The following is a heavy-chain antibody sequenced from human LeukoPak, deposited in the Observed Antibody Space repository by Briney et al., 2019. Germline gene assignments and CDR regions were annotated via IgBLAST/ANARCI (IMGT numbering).Heavy chain of an antibody. Sequence: GGSLRLSCAASGFTFSNYAMHWVRQAPGKGLEWVAVISYDGSNKYYADSVKGRFTISRDYSKNTLYLQMDSLRAEDTAVYYCASSGSYFFGSDYWGQGTLVTVSS. V-gene: IGHV3-30*04. CDR2: ISYDGSNK. CDR3: ASSGSYFFGSDY. CDR1: GFTFSNYA. J-gene: IGHJ4*02. D-gene: IGHD1-26*01.